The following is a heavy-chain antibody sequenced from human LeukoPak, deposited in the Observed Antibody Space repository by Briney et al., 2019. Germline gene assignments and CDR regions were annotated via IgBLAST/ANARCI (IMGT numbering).Heavy chain of an antibody. Sequence: GRSLRLSCAASGFTFSSYGMHWVRQAPGKGLEWVAVIWYDGSNKYYADSVKGRFTISRDNSKNTLYLHMYSLRAEDTAVYYCASMMWLNWGQGTLVTVSS. D-gene: IGHD5-12*01. V-gene: IGHV3-33*01. CDR2: IWYDGSNK. J-gene: IGHJ4*02. CDR3: ASMMWLN. CDR1: GFTFSSYG.